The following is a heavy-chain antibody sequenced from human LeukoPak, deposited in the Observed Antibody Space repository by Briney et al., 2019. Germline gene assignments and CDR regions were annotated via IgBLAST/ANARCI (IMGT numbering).Heavy chain of an antibody. CDR1: GDTFTTYG. CDR2: ISGYNGNT. D-gene: IGHD2-15*01. Sequence: GASVKVSCKASGDTFTTYGITWVRQAPGQGLEWMGWISGYNGNTEYTQKFQGRVAMTRDTSTSTAYMELRSLRSDDTAVYYCARGSSCSDNTCYAAHFDSWGQGTLVTVSS. J-gene: IGHJ4*02. V-gene: IGHV1-18*01. CDR3: ARGSSCSDNTCYAAHFDS.